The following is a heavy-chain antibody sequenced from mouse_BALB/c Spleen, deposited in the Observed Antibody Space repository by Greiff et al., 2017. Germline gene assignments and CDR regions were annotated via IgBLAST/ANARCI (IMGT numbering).Heavy chain of an antibody. V-gene: IGHV1S135*01. J-gene: IGHJ3*01. CDR3: ARFPDYDGTGTFSGFVY. CDR1: GYAFTSYN. D-gene: IGHD2-4*01. Sequence: EVQLQESGPELVKPGASVKVSCKASGYAFTSYNMYWVKQSHGKSLEWIGYIDPYNGGTSYNQKFKGKATLTVDKSSSTAYMHLNSLTSEDSAVYYCARFPDYDGTGTFSGFVYWGQGTLVTVSA. CDR2: IDPYNGGT.